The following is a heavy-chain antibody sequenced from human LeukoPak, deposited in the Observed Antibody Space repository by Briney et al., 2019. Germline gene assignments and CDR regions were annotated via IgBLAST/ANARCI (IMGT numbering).Heavy chain of an antibody. Sequence: AGGSLRLSCAASGFTFDDYGMSWVRQAPGKGLEWVSGINWNGGSTGYADSVKGRFTISRDNAKNSLYLQMNSLRAEDTALYYCARAQHISSSGWYYDAFDIWGQGTMVTVSS. CDR2: INWNGGST. CDR3: ARAQHISSSGWYYDAFDI. J-gene: IGHJ3*02. CDR1: GFTFDDYG. V-gene: IGHV3-20*04. D-gene: IGHD6-19*01.